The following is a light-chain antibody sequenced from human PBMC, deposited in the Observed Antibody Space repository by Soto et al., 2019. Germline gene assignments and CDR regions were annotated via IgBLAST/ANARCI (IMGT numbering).Light chain of an antibody. V-gene: IGKV3-20*01. CDR3: QQYGSSPLT. J-gene: IGKJ2*01. Sequence: EIVVTQSPGTLSLSPGERATLSCRASQSVSSTYLAWYQQKPGQAPRLLIFGASSRATGIPDRFSGSGSGTDFTLTISRLEPEDFVVYYCQQYGSSPLTFGQGTKLEIK. CDR1: QSVSSTY. CDR2: GAS.